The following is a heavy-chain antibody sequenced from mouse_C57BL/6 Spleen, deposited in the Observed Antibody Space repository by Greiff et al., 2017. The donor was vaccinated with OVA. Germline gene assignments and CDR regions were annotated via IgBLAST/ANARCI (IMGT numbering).Heavy chain of an antibody. CDR3: ARDRGLSFDY. D-gene: IGHD1-1*01. V-gene: IGHV3-6*01. CDR1: GYSITSGYY. CDR2: ISYDGSN. Sequence: EVKLQESGPGLVKPSQSLSLTCSVTGYSITSGYYWNWIRQFPGNKLEWMGYISYDGSNNYNPSLKNRISITRDTSKNQFFLKLNSVTTEDTATYYCARDRGLSFDYWGQGTTLTVSS. J-gene: IGHJ2*01.